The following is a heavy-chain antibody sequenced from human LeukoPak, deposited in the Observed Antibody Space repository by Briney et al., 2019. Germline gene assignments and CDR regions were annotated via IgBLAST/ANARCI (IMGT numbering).Heavy chain of an antibody. CDR2: ISGFSGNT. Sequence: ASVKVSCKASGYKFSNYGISWVRQAPGQGLEWMGWISGFSGNTNYAQKFQDRVTLSTDTSTSTVYMDLRSLISDDTAVYYCARDPEHFDLYESTGQLDSWGQGTQVTVSS. D-gene: IGHD3-22*01. CDR1: GYKFSNYG. J-gene: IGHJ4*02. CDR3: ARDPEHFDLYESTGQLDS. V-gene: IGHV1-18*01.